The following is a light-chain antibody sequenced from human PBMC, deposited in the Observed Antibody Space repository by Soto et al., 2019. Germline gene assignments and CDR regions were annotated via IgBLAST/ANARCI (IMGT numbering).Light chain of an antibody. CDR1: QGIGKD. CDR2: GAS. CDR3: LQDYSYPRT. V-gene: IGKV1-6*01. J-gene: IGKJ1*01. Sequence: AIQMTQSPSSLSASVGYRVIITCRASQGIGKDLGWYQQQPGKAPKLLIYGASSIQSGVPSRFSGSGSGTDFTLTISGLQPEDFETYYCLQDYSYPRTFGQGTMVDIK.